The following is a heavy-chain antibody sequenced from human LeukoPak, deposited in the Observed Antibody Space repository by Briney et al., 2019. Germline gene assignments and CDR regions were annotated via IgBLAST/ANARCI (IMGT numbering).Heavy chain of an antibody. V-gene: IGHV3-48*01. CDR3: ARGDDYYYYMDV. J-gene: IGHJ6*03. CDR1: GFTFSTYS. CDR2: ISRSSSTI. Sequence: GGSLRLSCAASGFTFSTYSMNWVRQASGKGLEWVSYISRSSSTIYYADSVKGRFTISRDNAKNSLYLQMNSLGAEDTAVYYCARGDDYYYYMDVWGKGTTVTVSS.